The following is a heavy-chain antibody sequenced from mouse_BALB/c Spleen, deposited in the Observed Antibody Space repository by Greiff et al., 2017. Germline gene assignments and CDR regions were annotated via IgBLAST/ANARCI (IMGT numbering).Heavy chain of an antibody. CDR3: ARVYYGSSYYFDY. V-gene: IGHV2-9*02. CDR1: GFSLTSYG. J-gene: IGHJ2*01. CDR2: IWAGGST. D-gene: IGHD1-1*01. Sequence: VQLVESGPGLVAPSQSLSITCTVSGFSLTSYGVHWVRQPPGKGLEWLGVIWAGGSTNYNSALMSRLSISKDNSKSQVFLKMNSLQTDDTAMYYCARVYYGSSYYFDYWGQGTTLTVSS.